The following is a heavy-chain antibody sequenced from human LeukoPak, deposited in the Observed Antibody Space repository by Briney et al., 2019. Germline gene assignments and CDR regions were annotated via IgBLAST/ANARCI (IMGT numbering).Heavy chain of an antibody. CDR1: GGSISSYY. V-gene: IGHV4-59*01. CDR2: IYYSGST. CDR3: ASTAYCGGDCYSGFWFDP. Sequence: SETLSLTCTVSGGSISSYYWSWIRQPPGKGLEWIGYIYYSGSTNYNPSLKSRVTISVDTSKNQFSLKLSSVTAADTAVYYCASTAYCGGDCYSGFWFDPWGQGTLVTASS. J-gene: IGHJ5*02. D-gene: IGHD2-21*02.